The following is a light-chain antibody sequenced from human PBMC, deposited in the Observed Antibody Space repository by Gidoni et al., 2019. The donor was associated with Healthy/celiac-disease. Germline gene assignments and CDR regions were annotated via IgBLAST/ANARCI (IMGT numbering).Light chain of an antibody. Sequence: QSALTQPASVSGSPGQSIIISCTGTSSEVGGYNYVSWYQQHPGKAPKLMIYEISNRPSGVSNRFSGSKAGNTASLTISGLQAEDEADYYCSSYTSSSTWVFGGGTKLTVL. CDR1: SSEVGGYNY. CDR2: EIS. CDR3: SSYTSSSTWV. J-gene: IGLJ3*02. V-gene: IGLV2-14*01.